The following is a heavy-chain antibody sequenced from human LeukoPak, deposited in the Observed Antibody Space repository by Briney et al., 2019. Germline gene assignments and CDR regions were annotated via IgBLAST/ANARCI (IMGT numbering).Heavy chain of an antibody. D-gene: IGHD5-12*01. CDR3: ATGGYDYYLVY. CDR1: RFTFSSYG. J-gene: IGHJ4*02. CDR2: IWYDGSNK. Sequence: GRSLRLSCAASRFTFSSYGMHWVRQAPGKGLEWVAVIWYDGSNKYYADSVKGRFTISRDNSKNTLYLQMNSLRAEDTAVYYCATGGYDYYLVYWGQGTLVTVSS. V-gene: IGHV3-33*01.